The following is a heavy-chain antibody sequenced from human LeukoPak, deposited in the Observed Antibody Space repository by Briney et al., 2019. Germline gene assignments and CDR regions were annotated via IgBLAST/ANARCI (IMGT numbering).Heavy chain of an antibody. J-gene: IGHJ5*02. CDR1: GFTFSSYA. CDR2: ISGSGGST. V-gene: IGHV3-23*01. Sequence: PGGSLRLSCAASGFTFSSYAMSWVRQAPGKGLEWVSAISGSGGSTYYADSVKGRFTISRDNSKNTLYLQTNSLRAEDAAVYYCAKLTTYRIAAAGTGFDPWGQGTLVTVSS. D-gene: IGHD6-13*01. CDR3: AKLTTYRIAAAGTGFDP.